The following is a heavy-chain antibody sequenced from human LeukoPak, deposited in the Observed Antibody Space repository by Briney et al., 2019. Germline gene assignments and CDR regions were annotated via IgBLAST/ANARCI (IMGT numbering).Heavy chain of an antibody. CDR1: GGSISSYY. CDR3: AREGYPRRYCSSTSCRSGYYYMDV. D-gene: IGHD2-2*01. J-gene: IGHJ6*03. Sequence: SETLSLTCTVSGGSISSYYWSWIRQPAGKGLEWIGRIYNSGSTNYNPSLKSRVTMSVDTSKNQFSLKLCSVTAADTAVYYCAREGYPRRYCSSTSCRSGYYYMDVWGKGTTVTVSS. CDR2: IYNSGST. V-gene: IGHV4-4*07.